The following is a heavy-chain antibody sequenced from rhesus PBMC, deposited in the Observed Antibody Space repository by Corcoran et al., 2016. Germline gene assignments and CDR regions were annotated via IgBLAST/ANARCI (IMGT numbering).Heavy chain of an antibody. CDR1: AGFLNDGYW. D-gene: IGHD1-14*01. V-gene: IGHV4S10*01. Sequence: QVQLQESGPGLVKPSEPLSLTCAVSAGFLNDGYWLPWIPQPSGKGLEWIGYIYGGRTDTNYNPSLKSRVTISKDTSKNQFSLNLSSVTVADTAVYYCARKIAGPTISTFDYWGQGVLVSVSS. CDR2: IYGGRTDT. J-gene: IGHJ4*01. CDR3: ARKIAGPTISTFDY.